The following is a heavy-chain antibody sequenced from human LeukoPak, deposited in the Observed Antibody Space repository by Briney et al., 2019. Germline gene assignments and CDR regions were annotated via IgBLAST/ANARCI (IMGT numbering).Heavy chain of an antibody. CDR1: GFTFDDYA. CDR2: IRYDGSNK. Sequence: GGSLRLSCAASGFTFDDYAMHWVRQAPGKGLEWVAFIRYDGSNKYYADSVKGRFTISRDNSKNTLYLQMNSLRAEDTAVYYCAKVAAGGYYMDVWGKGTTVTVSS. J-gene: IGHJ6*03. CDR3: AKVAAGGYYMDV. V-gene: IGHV3-30*02. D-gene: IGHD6-13*01.